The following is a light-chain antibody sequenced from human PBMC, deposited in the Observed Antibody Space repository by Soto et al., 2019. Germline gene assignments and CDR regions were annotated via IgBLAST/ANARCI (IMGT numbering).Light chain of an antibody. CDR1: QSVSSSY. Sequence: EIVLTQSPGTLSLSPGERANLSCRASQSVSSSYLAWYQQKPGQAPRLLIYGASSRATGIPDKFSGSGSGTDFIFTISRLEPEDFAVYYCQQYGSSPPATFGQGTKVDI. V-gene: IGKV3-20*01. CDR3: QQYGSSPPAT. J-gene: IGKJ1*01. CDR2: GAS.